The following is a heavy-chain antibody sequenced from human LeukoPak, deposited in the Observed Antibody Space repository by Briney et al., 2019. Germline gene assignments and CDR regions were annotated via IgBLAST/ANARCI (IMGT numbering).Heavy chain of an antibody. V-gene: IGHV3-7*01. CDR2: IKQDGSEK. D-gene: IGHD3-10*01. J-gene: IGHJ6*02. Sequence: PGGSLRLSCEASGFSFSSYWMTWVRQAPGKGLEWVANIKQDGSEKYYVDSVKGRFTIYRDNAKISVYLQMNSMRAEDTAVYYCAREDYYGSGHYVAWGGAFAVWGQGPTVTVSS. CDR1: GFSFSSYW. CDR3: AREDYYGSGHYVAWGGAFAV.